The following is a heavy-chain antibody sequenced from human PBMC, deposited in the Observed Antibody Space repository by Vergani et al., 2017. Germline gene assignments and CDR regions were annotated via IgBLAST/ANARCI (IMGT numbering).Heavy chain of an antibody. D-gene: IGHD3-10*01. J-gene: IGHJ4*02. V-gene: IGHV4-59*02. CDR3: ARSRIYYGAGSPDY. CDR1: GASVNSYY. CDR2: VSFRGDT. Sequence: QVKLQESGPGLVKPSETLSLTCTVSGASVNSYYWRWLRQPPGKGLEWMGYVSFRGDTLYDPSVKGRMTISLNTSSNQFSLYLTSVTATDTAVYYCARSRIYYGAGSPDYWGQGTLVTVSS.